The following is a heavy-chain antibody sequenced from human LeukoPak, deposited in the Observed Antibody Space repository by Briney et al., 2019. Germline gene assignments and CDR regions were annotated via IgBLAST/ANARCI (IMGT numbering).Heavy chain of an antibody. CDR1: GFTFDEYG. Sequence: PGGSLRLSCAASGFTFDEYGMSWVRQAPGKGLEWVSSINWDGGSTAYADSVQGRFTISRDNAKNSLHLQMKSLRAEDTALYYCARGYDSSGSLLGDWGQGTLVTVSS. CDR2: INWDGGST. V-gene: IGHV3-20*04. J-gene: IGHJ4*02. D-gene: IGHD3-22*01. CDR3: ARGYDSSGSLLGD.